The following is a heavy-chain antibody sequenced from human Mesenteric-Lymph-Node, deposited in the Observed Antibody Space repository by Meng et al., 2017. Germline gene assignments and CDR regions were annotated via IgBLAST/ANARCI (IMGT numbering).Heavy chain of an antibody. J-gene: IGHJ2*01. D-gene: IGHD2-2*02. CDR1: GYTFTGYY. Sequence: QGQWGRSGAEVKKPGASVKVSCKASGYTFTGYYMHWVRQAPGQGLEWMGWINPNSGGTNYAQKFQGRVTMTRDTSISTAYMELSRLRSDDTAVYYCARPTQDIVVVPAAIRSWYFDLWGRGTLVTVSS. V-gene: IGHV1-2*02. CDR2: INPNSGGT. CDR3: ARPTQDIVVVPAAIRSWYFDL.